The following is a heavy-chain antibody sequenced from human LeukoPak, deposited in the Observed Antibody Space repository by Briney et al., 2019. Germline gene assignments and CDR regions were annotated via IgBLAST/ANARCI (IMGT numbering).Heavy chain of an antibody. CDR2: IYPGDFDT. Sequence: GESLKISCKGSGYSFTSYWFGWVRQLPGKGLEGMGIIYPGDFDTRISPCFQGQVTISADKSISTAYLQWSSLKASDTAMYYCARWHYDILTGYSKYYFDYWGQGTLVTVSS. D-gene: IGHD3-9*01. CDR3: ARWHYDILTGYSKYYFDY. J-gene: IGHJ4*02. CDR1: GYSFTSYW. V-gene: IGHV5-51*01.